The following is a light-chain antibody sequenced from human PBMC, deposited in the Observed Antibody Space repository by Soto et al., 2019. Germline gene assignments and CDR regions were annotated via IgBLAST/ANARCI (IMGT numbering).Light chain of an antibody. CDR2: GAS. CDR1: PSVSSSF. CDR3: QHYGSSPPEFT. Sequence: EIVLTQSPGTLSLSPGERATLSCRASPSVSSSFLAWYQQRPGQAPRLLIFGASYSATGIPDRFSGSGSGTDFTLTISRLEPEDFAVYYCQHYGSSPPEFTFGPGTKVDSK. V-gene: IGKV3-20*01. J-gene: IGKJ3*01.